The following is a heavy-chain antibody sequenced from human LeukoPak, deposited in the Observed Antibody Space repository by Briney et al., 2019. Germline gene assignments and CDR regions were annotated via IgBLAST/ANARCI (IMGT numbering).Heavy chain of an antibody. V-gene: IGHV3-7*02. CDR3: ASLYSGKLLGI. Sequence: GGSLRLSCAASGFTFSRYWMSWVRQAPGKGLEWVANIKEDGSEKYYVDSVKGRFTISRDNAKNSLYLQMNSLRDEDTAVYYCASLYSGKLLGIWGQGTVVTVSS. D-gene: IGHD1-26*01. J-gene: IGHJ3*02. CDR1: GFTFSRYW. CDR2: IKEDGSEK.